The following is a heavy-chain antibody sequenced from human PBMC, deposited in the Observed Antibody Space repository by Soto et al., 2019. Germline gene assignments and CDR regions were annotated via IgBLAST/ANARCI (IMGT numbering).Heavy chain of an antibody. CDR2: INTYNGNT. V-gene: IGHV1-18*01. D-gene: IGHD3-16*01. J-gene: IGHJ6*01. Sequence: QVQLVQSGAEVKNPGASVKVSCKASGYTFTRYGIGWARQAPGQGLEWMGWINTYNGNTNYEQNVQGRVTLTTDTSTSTAYMERRSLRCNDTAIYYCAMVDVYVTPSPQDVWGQGTTVIVSS. CDR3: AMVDVYVTPSPQDV. CDR1: GYTFTRYG.